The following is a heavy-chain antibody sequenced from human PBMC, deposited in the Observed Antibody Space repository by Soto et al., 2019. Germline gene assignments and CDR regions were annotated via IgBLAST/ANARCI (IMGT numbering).Heavy chain of an antibody. D-gene: IGHD2-8*01. V-gene: IGHV1-18*01. CDR1: GYTFTSYG. J-gene: IGHJ4*02. CDR3: ARSGAYCTSITCLVDSV. Sequence: ASVKVSCKASGYTFTSYGYAWVRQAPGQGLEWMGWISAYNGDTNYAQKFQDRVTLTTDTSTTTAYMELRNLGSDDTAVYYCARSGAYCTSITCLVDSVWGLGTLVT. CDR2: ISAYNGDT.